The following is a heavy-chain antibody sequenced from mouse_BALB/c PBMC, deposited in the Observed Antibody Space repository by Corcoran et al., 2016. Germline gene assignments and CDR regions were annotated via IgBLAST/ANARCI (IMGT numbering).Heavy chain of an antibody. CDR2: IDPANGNT. Sequence: EVQLQQSGAELVKPGASVKLSCTASGFNIKDTYMHWVKQRPEQGLEWIGRIDPANGNTKYDPKFQGKATITADTSSNTAYLQLSSLTSEDTAVYYFAYGSSRSWGQGTLVTVSA. J-gene: IGHJ3*01. V-gene: IGHV14-3*02. CDR3: AYGSSRS. D-gene: IGHD1-1*01. CDR1: GFNIKDTY.